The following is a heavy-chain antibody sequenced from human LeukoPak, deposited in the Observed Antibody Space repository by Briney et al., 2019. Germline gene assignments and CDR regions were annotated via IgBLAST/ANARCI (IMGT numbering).Heavy chain of an antibody. Sequence: ASVKVSCKASGYTFTSYGISWVRQAPGQGLEWMGWISAYNGNTNYAQNFQGRVTITRDTSASTAYMELSSLRSEDTAVYYCARGGSSNWTPFDYWGQGTLVTFSS. V-gene: IGHV1-18*01. J-gene: IGHJ4*02. D-gene: IGHD6-13*01. CDR1: GYTFTSYG. CDR2: ISAYNGNT. CDR3: ARGGSSNWTPFDY.